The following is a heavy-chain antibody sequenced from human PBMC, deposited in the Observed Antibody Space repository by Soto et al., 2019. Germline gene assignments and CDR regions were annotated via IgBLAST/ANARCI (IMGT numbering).Heavy chain of an antibody. J-gene: IGHJ6*04. CDR3: PRDNGYNTYYYVMAF. CDR1: GVPFSSYS. V-gene: IGHV3-21*01. CDR2: ISSSSSYI. Sequence: PGGSLILSCAASGVPFSSYSMNWVRQAPGKGLEWVSSISSSSSYIYYADSVKGRFTISRDNAKNSLYLQMNSLRAEDTAVYYCPRDNGYNTYYYVMAFWGKGTRVPVS. D-gene: IGHD1-20*01.